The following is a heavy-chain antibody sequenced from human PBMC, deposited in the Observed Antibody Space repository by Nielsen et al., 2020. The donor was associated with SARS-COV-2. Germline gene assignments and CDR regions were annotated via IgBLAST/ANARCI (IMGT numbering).Heavy chain of an antibody. J-gene: IGHJ5*02. CDR1: GFTLSSHG. Sequence: SLNISCEASGFTLSSHGMHWVRQPPGKGLEWVAHMWYHGGDENYADSVRGRFTISRDLSKNTVYLQMSSLRVEDTAVYYCARDLTFGAYWFDPWSQGTLVTVSS. D-gene: IGHD3/OR15-3a*01. CDR2: MWYHGGDE. V-gene: IGHV3-33*01. CDR3: ARDLTFGAYWFDP.